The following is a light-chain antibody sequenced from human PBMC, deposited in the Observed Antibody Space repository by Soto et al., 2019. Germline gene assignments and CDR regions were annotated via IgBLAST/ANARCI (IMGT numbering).Light chain of an antibody. J-gene: IGLJ2*01. CDR1: SSNIGSNY. CDR2: RNN. V-gene: IGLV1-47*01. CDR3: AACDYSLSGPV. Sequence: QSVLTQPPSASGTPGQRVTISCSGSSSNIGSNYVYWYQQLPGTAPKLLIYRNNQRPSGVPDRFSGSKSGTSASLAISGLRSEDETDYYCAACDYSLSGPVFGGGTKLTVL.